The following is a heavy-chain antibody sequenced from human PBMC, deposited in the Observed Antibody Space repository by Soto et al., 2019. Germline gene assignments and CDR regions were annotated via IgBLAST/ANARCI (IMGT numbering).Heavy chain of an antibody. Sequence: EVQLVESGGGLAQPGGSLRLSCAVSGFSFNGYCRNWVRQAPGKGLEWGSYISNSGSTTYYADSVKGRFTISRDNAENSVYLQMNSLRDEDTAVYYCARNYYGDYVPDAWGQGTTVTGSS. D-gene: IGHD4-17*01. CDR2: ISNSGSTT. CDR3: ARNYYGDYVPDA. J-gene: IGHJ6*02. CDR1: GFSFNGYC. V-gene: IGHV3-48*02.